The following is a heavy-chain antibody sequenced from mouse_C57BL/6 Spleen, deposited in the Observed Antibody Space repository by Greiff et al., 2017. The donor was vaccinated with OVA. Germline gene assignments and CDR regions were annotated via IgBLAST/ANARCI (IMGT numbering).Heavy chain of an antibody. CDR2: ISYDGSN. CDR3: ARGGTTVVAGGYFDY. D-gene: IGHD1-1*01. CDR1: GYSITSGYY. J-gene: IGHJ2*01. V-gene: IGHV3-6*01. Sequence: EVQLVESGPGLVKPSQSLSLTCSVTGYSITSGYYWNWIRQFPGNKLEWMGYISYDGSNNYNPSLKNRISITRDTSKNQFFLKLNSVTTEDTATYYCARGGTTVVAGGYFDYWGQGTTLTVSS.